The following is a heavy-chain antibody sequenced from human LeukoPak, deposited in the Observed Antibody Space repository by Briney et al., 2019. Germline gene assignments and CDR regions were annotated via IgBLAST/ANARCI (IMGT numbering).Heavy chain of an antibody. CDR2: ISSSGGTR. CDR1: EFAFSVYE. V-gene: IGHV3-48*03. J-gene: IGHJ4*02. CDR3: TTLTVASSFDY. Sequence: GGSLRLSSAASEFAFSVYEMYWVRQGPGKGLEWVSYISSSGGTRYYADSVKGRFTISRDNAKNSLYLQMNSLRAEDTAVYYCTTLTVASSFDYWGQGALVTVSS. D-gene: IGHD6-19*01.